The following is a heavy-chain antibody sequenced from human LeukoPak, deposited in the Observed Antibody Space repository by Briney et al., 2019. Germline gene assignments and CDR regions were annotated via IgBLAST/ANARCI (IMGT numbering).Heavy chain of an antibody. V-gene: IGHV3-23*01. CDR3: AKGGREPARLAVPMYHYFDG. CDR1: GFSFSIHA. J-gene: IGHJ2*01. D-gene: IGHD6-19*01. Sequence: QFGGSLRLSCAASGFSFSIHAMSWVRQAPGKGLEWVSGISGRTGNSDYADAVKGRFTISRDNSKDTVFLQMNSLRVEDTAVYYCAKGGREPARLAVPMYHYFDGWGRGTRVTVSS. CDR2: ISGRTGNS.